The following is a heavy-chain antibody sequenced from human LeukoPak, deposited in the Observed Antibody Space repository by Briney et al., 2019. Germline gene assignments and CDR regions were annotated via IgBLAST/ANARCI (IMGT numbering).Heavy chain of an antibody. J-gene: IGHJ5*02. V-gene: IGHV3-30*04. CDR2: ISYDGANK. CDR1: GFTFRNYA. D-gene: IGHD3-10*01. Sequence: GGSLRLSCAASGFTFRNYAMHWVRQAPGKGLEWVAVISYDGANKHYADSVKGRFTVSRDNAENSLYLQMNSLRAEDTAVYYCAREYGSGSSRRRFDPWGQGTLVTVSS. CDR3: AREYGSGSSRRRFDP.